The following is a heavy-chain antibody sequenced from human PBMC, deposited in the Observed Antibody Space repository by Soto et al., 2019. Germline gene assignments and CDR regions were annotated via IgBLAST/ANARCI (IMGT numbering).Heavy chain of an antibody. CDR2: VNPKSGNT. D-gene: IGHD2-2*02. CDR3: ARPYCDSTSCYTDWFDP. J-gene: IGHJ5*02. CDR1: GYSFSTYD. V-gene: IGHV1-8*01. Sequence: QVQLVQSGAEVKKPGASVKVSCKASGYSFSTYDINWVRQAAGQGLEWMGWVNPKSGNTDYAQRFRGRVTMTCNTSISTAYMELSALTPEYTAVYYCARPYCDSTSCYTDWFDPWGQGTLVTVSS.